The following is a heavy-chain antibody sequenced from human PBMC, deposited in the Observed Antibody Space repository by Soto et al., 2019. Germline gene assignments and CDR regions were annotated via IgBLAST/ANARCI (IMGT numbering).Heavy chain of an antibody. CDR3: AGVAVEMATIHVFDY. V-gene: IGHV3-30-3*01. D-gene: IGHD5-12*01. CDR1: GFTFSSYA. J-gene: IGHJ4*02. CDR2: ISYDGSNK. Sequence: QVQLVESGGGVVQPGRSLRLSCAASGFTFSSYAMHWVRQAPGKGLEWVAVISYDGSNKYYADSVKGRFTISRDNSKNPLYLQMNSLRAEDTAVYYCAGVAVEMATIHVFDYWGQGTLVTVSS.